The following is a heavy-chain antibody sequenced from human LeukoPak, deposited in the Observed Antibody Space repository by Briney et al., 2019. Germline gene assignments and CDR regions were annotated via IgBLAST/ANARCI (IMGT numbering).Heavy chain of an antibody. CDR3: ARDRGYSHTERGFDY. CDR2: INPNSAET. J-gene: IGHJ4*02. CDR1: GYTFTDYY. Sequence: ASVRVSCKASGYTFTDYYIHWVRQAPGQGLEWMGWINPNSAETNSAQKFQGRVTMTGDTSISTAYMELRRVTSDDTAVYYCARDRGYSHTERGFDYWGQGTLVTVSS. D-gene: IGHD5-12*01. V-gene: IGHV1-2*02.